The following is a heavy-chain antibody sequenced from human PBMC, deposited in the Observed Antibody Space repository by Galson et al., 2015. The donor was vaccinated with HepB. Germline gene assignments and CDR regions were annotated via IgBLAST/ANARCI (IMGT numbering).Heavy chain of an antibody. D-gene: IGHD1-26*01. Sequence: SVKVSCKASGGTFSSYTISWVRQAPGQGLEWMGRIIPILGIANYAQKLQGRVTITADKSTSTAYMELSSLRAEDTAVYYCARVVSVGASAFDYWGQGTLVTVSS. CDR2: IIPILGIA. V-gene: IGHV1-69*02. CDR1: GGTFSSYT. CDR3: ARVVSVGASAFDY. J-gene: IGHJ4*02.